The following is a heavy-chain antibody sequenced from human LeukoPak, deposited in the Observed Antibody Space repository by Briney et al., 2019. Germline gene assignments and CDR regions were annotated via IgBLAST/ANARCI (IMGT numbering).Heavy chain of an antibody. CDR2: IKQDGSEK. V-gene: IGHV3-7*03. Sequence: GGSLRLSCAASGFTFSSYWLSWVRQAPGKGLECVANIKQDGSEKYYVDSVKGRFTISRDNAKNSLYLQMNSLRAEDTAVYYCAKDRSTTVSNTLGYFDYWGQGTLVTVSS. D-gene: IGHD2/OR15-2a*01. CDR3: AKDRSTTVSNTLGYFDY. J-gene: IGHJ4*02. CDR1: GFTFSSYW.